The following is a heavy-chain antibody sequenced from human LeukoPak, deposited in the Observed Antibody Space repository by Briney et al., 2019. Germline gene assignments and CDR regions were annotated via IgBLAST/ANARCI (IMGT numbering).Heavy chain of an antibody. V-gene: IGHV4-39*07. J-gene: IGHJ3*02. CDR2: IFYNGGP. CDR3: ASYSGTYSAFEI. Sequence: SETLSLTCTASGDSITNSNYYWGWVRQSPGRGLEWLGNIFYNGGPYYNPSFKRRVAISVDTSKNHFSLTLNAVTAADTAVYYCASYSGTYSAFEIWGQGTPVTVSS. D-gene: IGHD1-26*01. CDR1: GDSITNSNYY.